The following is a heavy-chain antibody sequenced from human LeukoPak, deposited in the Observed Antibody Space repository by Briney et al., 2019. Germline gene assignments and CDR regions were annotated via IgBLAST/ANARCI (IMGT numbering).Heavy chain of an antibody. V-gene: IGHV4-39*07. CDR1: GGSISSSSYY. CDR2: IYYSGST. Sequence: SETLSLTCTVSGGSISSSSYYWGWIRQPPGKGLEWIGSIYYSGSTYYNPSLKSRVTISVDTSKNQFSLHLNSVTPEDKAVYYCARESDRIGFDFDYWGQGTLVTVSS. D-gene: IGHD6-19*01. CDR3: ARESDRIGFDFDY. J-gene: IGHJ4*02.